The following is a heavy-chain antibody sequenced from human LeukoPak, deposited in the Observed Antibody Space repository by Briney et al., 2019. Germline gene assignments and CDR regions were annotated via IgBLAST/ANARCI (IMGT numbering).Heavy chain of an antibody. CDR1: GGSISSGGYS. CDR3: ARGWLQSGFDS. V-gene: IGHV4-30-4*07. J-gene: IGHJ4*02. CDR2: IYYSGST. D-gene: IGHD5-24*01. Sequence: PSETLSLTCAVSGGSISSGGYSWSWIRQPPGKGLEWIGYIYYSGSTYYNPSLKSRVTISVDTSKNQFSLKLSSVTAADTAVYYCARGWLQSGFDSWGQGTLVTVSS.